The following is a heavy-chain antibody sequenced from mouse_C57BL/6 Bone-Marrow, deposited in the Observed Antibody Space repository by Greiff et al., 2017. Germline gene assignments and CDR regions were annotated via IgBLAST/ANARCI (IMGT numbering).Heavy chain of an antibody. V-gene: IGHV1-81*01. D-gene: IGHD1-1*01. CDR2: IYPRSGNT. Sequence: VQLQESGAELARPGASVKLSCKASGYTFTSYGISWVKQRTGQGLEWIGEIYPRSGNTYYNEKFKGKATLTADKSSSTAYMQLSSLTSEDSAVYFCAREEDTTVVAPYAMDYWGQGTSVTVSS. CDR3: AREEDTTVVAPYAMDY. CDR1: GYTFTSYG. J-gene: IGHJ4*01.